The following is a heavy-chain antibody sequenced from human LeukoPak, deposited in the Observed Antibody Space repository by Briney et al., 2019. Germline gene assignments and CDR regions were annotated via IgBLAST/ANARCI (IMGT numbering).Heavy chain of an antibody. J-gene: IGHJ4*02. D-gene: IGHD4-17*01. CDR3: ARDGDCFDY. Sequence: PSETLSLTCGVYGGSFSGYYWSWIRQPPGKALEWSGEINHSGSTNYNPSLKSRVTISVDTSKNQFSLKLSSVTAADTAAYYCARDGDCFDYWGQGTLVTVSS. CDR2: INHSGST. CDR1: GGSFSGYY. V-gene: IGHV4-34*01.